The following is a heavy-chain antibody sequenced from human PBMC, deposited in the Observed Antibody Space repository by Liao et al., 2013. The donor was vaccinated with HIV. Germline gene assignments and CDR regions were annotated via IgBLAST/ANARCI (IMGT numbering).Heavy chain of an antibody. J-gene: IGHJ6*03. V-gene: IGHV4-61*02. CDR1: GGSISSSSYY. D-gene: IGHD6-6*01. CDR2: IYSSGST. CDR3: ARLVARLPYYYYYMDV. Sequence: QVQLQESGPGLVKPSETLSLTCTVSGGSISSSSYYWGWIRQPAGKGLEWIGRIYSSGSTNYNPSLKSRVTISVDTSKNQFSLKLSSVTAADTAVYYCARLVARLPYYYYYMDVWGKGTTVTVSS.